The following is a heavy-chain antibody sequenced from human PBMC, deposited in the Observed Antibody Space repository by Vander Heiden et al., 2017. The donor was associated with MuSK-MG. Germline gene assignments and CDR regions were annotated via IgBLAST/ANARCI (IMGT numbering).Heavy chain of an antibody. D-gene: IGHD3-3*01. CDR3: ARHDASGYYWDS. Sequence: QVQLQASGPGLVRPSDTLFPSCSVSGGFIKNSQVYWGWVRRPPGKGLEWLGTIFSTGGGTYSSPSLQNRITLSGDTSGNQFSLRLTSVSAADTAVYFCARHDASGYYWDSWGQGTLVTVSS. J-gene: IGHJ4*02. V-gene: IGHV4-39*01. CDR2: IFSTGGGT. CDR1: GGFIKNSQVY.